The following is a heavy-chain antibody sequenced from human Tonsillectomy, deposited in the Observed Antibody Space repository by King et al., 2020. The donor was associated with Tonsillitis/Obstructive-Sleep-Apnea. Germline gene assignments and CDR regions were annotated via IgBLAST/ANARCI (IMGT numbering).Heavy chain of an antibody. J-gene: IGHJ6*02. CDR1: GYSFPSYW. V-gene: IGHV5-10-1*03. Sequence: VQLVESGAEVKKPGESLRIFCKDSGYSFPSYWISWVRQMPGKGLEWMGRIDPSDSYTNYSPSLQGHVTISADKSISTAYLQWSSLKASDTAVYYCARHVGASNYNNNDMDVWGQGTTVTVSS. CDR3: ARHVGASNYNNNDMDV. D-gene: IGHD3-10*01. CDR2: IDPSDSYT.